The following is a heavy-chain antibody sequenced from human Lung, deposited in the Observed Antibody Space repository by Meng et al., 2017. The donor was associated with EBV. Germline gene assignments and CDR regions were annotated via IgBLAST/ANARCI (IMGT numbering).Heavy chain of an antibody. CDR3: ARASYGSGSPLGESWFDP. CDR2: IYQSGST. Sequence: HLHTRDSGSVLVKPSPPLSLPCAVSSGPTSLGGYAWGWIRKPPGKGLEWIGYIYQSGSTYYNPSLKSRVTISVDRSKNQFSLKLSSVTAADTAVYYCARASYGSGSPLGESWFDPWGQGTLVTVSS. V-gene: IGHV4-30-2*01. CDR1: SGPTSLGGYA. J-gene: IGHJ5*02. D-gene: IGHD3-10*01.